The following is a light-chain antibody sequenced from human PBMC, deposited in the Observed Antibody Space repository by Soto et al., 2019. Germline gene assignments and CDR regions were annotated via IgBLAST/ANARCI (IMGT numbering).Light chain of an antibody. CDR1: QSVSSN. Sequence: EIVMTQSPATLSVSPVERATLPGRASQSVSSNLAWYQQKPGQAPRLLIYGASTRATGIPARFSGSGSGTEFTLTISSLQSEDFAVYYCQQYNNWPGTFGQGTKVDIK. CDR3: QQYNNWPGT. J-gene: IGKJ1*01. CDR2: GAS. V-gene: IGKV3-15*01.